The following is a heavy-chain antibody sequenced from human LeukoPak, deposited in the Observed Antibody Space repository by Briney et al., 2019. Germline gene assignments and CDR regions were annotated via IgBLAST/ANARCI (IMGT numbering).Heavy chain of an antibody. V-gene: IGHV3-30-3*01. CDR2: ISYDGSNK. Sequence: PGGSLRLSCAASGFTFSSYAMHWVRQAPGKGLEWVAVISYDGSNKYYADSVKGRFTISRDNSKNTLYLQMNSLRAEDTAVYYCARSNGGNSRNDYWGQGTLVTVSS. CDR3: ARSNGGNSRNDY. J-gene: IGHJ4*02. D-gene: IGHD4-23*01. CDR1: GFTFSSYA.